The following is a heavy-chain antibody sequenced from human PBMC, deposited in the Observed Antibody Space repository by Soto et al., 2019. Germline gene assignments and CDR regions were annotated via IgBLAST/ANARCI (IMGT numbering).Heavy chain of an antibody. Sequence: PSETLSLTCTVSGGSISSISNHYCSWIRLPPGKGLEWIGYISYSGYTSYNPSLKSRVIISVDTSKNQFSLNLTSVTAADTALYYCATQGFGVLHGLVDVRGQGTTVTVSS. CDR2: ISYSGYT. V-gene: IGHV4-61*05. CDR1: GGSISSISNHY. CDR3: ATQGFGVLHGLVDV. J-gene: IGHJ6*02. D-gene: IGHD3-10*01.